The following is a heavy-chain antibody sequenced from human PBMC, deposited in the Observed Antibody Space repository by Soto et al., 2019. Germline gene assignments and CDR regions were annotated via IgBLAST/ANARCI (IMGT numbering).Heavy chain of an antibody. D-gene: IGHD4-17*01. J-gene: IGHJ5*02. CDR3: AAEPAVPIPYTWFDP. V-gene: IGHV4-4*07. Sequence: SETLSLTCTVSGGSISSYYWSWIRQPAGKGLEWIGRIYTSGSTNYNPSLKSRVTMSVDTSKNQFSLKLSSVTAADTAVYYCAAEPAVPIPYTWFDPWGQGTLVTVSS. CDR2: IYTSGST. CDR1: GGSISSYY.